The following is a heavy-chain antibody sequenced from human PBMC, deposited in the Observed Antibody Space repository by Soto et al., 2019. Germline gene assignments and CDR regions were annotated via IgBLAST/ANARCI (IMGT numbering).Heavy chain of an antibody. V-gene: IGHV4-59*01. CDR2: IYYSGST. D-gene: IGHD3-9*01. Sequence: SETLSLTCTVSGGSISSYYWSWIRQPPGKGLEWGGYIYYSGSTNYNPYLKSRVTTSVDTSKNQFSLKLSSVTAADTAVYYCARDNYDILTGNYGRTTRYGMDVWGQGTTVTVYS. J-gene: IGHJ6*02. CDR1: GGSISSYY. CDR3: ARDNYDILTGNYGRTTRYGMDV.